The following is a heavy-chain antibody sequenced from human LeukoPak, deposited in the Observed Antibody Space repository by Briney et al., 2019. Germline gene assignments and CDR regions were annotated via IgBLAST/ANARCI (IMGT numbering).Heavy chain of an antibody. D-gene: IGHD4-17*01. CDR3: ARVKPYYGDYSP. CDR1: GFTFSSYS. CDR2: ISSSSSYI. V-gene: IGHV3-21*01. J-gene: IGHJ5*02. Sequence: PGGSLRLSCAASGFTFSSYSMDWVRQAPGKGLEWVSSISSSSSYIYYADSVKGRFTISRDNAKNSLYLQMNSLRAEDTAVYYCARVKPYYGDYSPWGQGTLVTVSS.